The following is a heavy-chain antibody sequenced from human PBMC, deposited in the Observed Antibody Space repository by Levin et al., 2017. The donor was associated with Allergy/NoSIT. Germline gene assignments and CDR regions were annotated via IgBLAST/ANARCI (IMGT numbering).Heavy chain of an antibody. J-gene: IGHJ4*02. CDR3: ARAHRGTSLYDFWSGSIDY. V-gene: IGHV4-39*07. D-gene: IGHD3-3*01. CDR2: IYYSGST. Sequence: PSETLSLTCTVSGGSISSSSYYWGWIRQPPGKGLEWIGSIYYSGSTYYNPSLKSRVTISVDTSKNQFSLKLSSVTAADTAVYYCARAHRGTSLYDFWSGSIDYWGQGTLVTVSS. CDR1: GGSISSSSYY.